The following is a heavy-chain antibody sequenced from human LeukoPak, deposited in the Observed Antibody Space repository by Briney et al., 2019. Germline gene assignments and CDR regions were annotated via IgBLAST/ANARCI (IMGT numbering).Heavy chain of an antibody. D-gene: IGHD6-19*01. CDR3: ARVSAVAGPYYFDY. V-gene: IGHV4-39*07. CDR1: GGSISGGSYY. CDR2: IYHSGST. Sequence: PSETLSLTCTVSGGSISGGSYYWSWLRQPAGKGLEWIGSIYHSGSTYYNPSLKSRVTISVDTSKNQFSLKLSSVTAADTAVYYCARVSAVAGPYYFDYWGQGTLVTVSS. J-gene: IGHJ4*02.